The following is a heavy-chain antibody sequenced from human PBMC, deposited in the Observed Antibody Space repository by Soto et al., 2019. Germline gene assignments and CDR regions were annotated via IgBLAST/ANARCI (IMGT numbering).Heavy chain of an antibody. J-gene: IGHJ3*02. CDR2: IIPIFGTA. CDR1: GGTFSSYA. CDR3: ARGPTWDYGGNSAFDI. V-gene: IGHV1-69*01. D-gene: IGHD4-17*01. Sequence: QVQLVQSGAEVKKPGSSVKVSCKASGGTFSSYAISWVRQAPGQGLEWMGGIIPIFGTANYAQKFQGRVTITADESTSTGYMELSRVRSEDTAVYYCARGPTWDYGGNSAFDIWGQGTMVTVSS.